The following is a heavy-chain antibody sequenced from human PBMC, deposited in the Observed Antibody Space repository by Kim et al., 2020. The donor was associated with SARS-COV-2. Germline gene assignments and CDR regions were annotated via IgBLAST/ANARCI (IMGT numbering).Heavy chain of an antibody. D-gene: IGHD6-19*01. V-gene: IGHV3-23*01. Sequence: GGSLRLSCAASGFVFSSCGMTWVRQAPGKGLEWVSIISSNGGNTFYAGSVRGRFTISRDNSKNMVFLQMNSLRAEDTAIYYCAKGYTVSGRTHSFDSWGQGTLVTVSS. CDR3: AKGYTVSGRTHSFDS. CDR1: GFVFSSCG. J-gene: IGHJ4*02. CDR2: ISSNGGNT.